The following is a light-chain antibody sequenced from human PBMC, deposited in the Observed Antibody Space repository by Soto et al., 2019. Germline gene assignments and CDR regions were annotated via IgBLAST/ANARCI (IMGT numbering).Light chain of an antibody. CDR1: QSVSSH. Sequence: EIVLTHSPATLSLSPWERATLSCRASQSVSSHLVWYQQKPGQAPRLLIYGASTRATGIPARFSGSGSGTEFTLTISSLQSEDFAVYYCQQYNNWPLNFGGGTKVDIK. CDR2: GAS. V-gene: IGKV3D-15*01. CDR3: QQYNNWPLN. J-gene: IGKJ4*01.